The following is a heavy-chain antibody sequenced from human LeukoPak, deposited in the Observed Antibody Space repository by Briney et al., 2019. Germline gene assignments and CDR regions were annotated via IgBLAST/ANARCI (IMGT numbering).Heavy chain of an antibody. CDR3: ARVLSQYCSSTSCGFDY. J-gene: IGHJ4*02. CDR2: IYNSGST. CDR1: GGSISSYY. V-gene: IGHV4-59*01. D-gene: IGHD2-2*01. Sequence: SETMSLTCTVSGGSISSYYWSWIRQPPAKGLEWIGYIYNSGSTNYNPSLKSRVTISVDTSKNQFSLKLSSVTAADTAVYYCARVLSQYCSSTSCGFDYWGQGTLVTVSS.